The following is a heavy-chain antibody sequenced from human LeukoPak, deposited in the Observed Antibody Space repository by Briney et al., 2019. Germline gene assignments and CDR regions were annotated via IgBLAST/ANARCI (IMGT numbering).Heavy chain of an antibody. D-gene: IGHD3-3*01. J-gene: IGHJ4*02. V-gene: IGHV3-49*04. CDR3: TRDLYDFWSGYLLDY. Sequence: GGSLRLSCTASGFTFGDYAMSWVRQAPGKGLEWVGFIRSKAYGGTTEYAASVKGRFTIPRDDSKSIAYLQMNSLKTEDTAVYYCTRDLYDFWSGYLLDYWGQGTLVTVSS. CDR1: GFTFGDYA. CDR2: IRSKAYGGTT.